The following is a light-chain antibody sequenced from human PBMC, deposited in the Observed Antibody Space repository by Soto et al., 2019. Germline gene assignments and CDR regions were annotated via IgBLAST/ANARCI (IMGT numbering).Light chain of an antibody. V-gene: IGLV1-40*01. CDR3: LSYHSSLGVWV. CDR1: SSNIGAGYD. CDR2: GNS. J-gene: IGLJ3*02. Sequence: QSVLTQPPSVSGAPGQRVTISCTRSSSNIGAGYDVHWYQQLPGTAPKLLIYGNSNRPSGVPDRFSGSKSGTSASLAITGLQAEDEADYYCLSYHSSLGVWVFGGGTELPVL.